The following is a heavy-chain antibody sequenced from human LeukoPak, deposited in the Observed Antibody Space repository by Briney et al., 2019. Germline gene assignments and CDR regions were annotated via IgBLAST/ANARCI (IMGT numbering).Heavy chain of an antibody. J-gene: IGHJ4*02. CDR1: GGSIGSDY. CDR2: IYYTGGT. D-gene: IGHD3-10*01. Sequence: PSKTLSLTCTVSGGSIGSDYWTWIRQPPGKGLEYIGYIYYTGGTNYNPSLKSRVTISVDTSKNHFSLKLSSVTAADTAVYFCARLKGFGELYYYFDYWGQGTLVTVSS. V-gene: IGHV4-59*08. CDR3: ARLKGFGELYYYFDY.